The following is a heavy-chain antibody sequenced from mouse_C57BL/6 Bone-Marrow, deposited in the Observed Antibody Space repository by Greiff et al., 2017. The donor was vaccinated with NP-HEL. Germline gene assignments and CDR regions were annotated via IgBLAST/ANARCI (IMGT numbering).Heavy chain of an antibody. CDR2: INPNNGGT. CDR3: ARSGGDYFDY. CDR1: GYTFTDYY. D-gene: IGHD3-1*01. V-gene: IGHV1-26*01. J-gene: IGHJ2*01. Sequence: EVQLQQSGPELVKPGASVKISCKASGYTFTDYYMNWVKQSPGKSLEWIGDINPNNGGTSYNQKFKGKATLTVDKSSSTAYMELRSLTSEDSAVYYCARSGGDYFDYWGQGTTLTVSS.